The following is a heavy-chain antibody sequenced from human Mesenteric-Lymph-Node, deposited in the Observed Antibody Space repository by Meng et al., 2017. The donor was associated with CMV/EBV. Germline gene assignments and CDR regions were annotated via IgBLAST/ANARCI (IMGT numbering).Heavy chain of an antibody. Sequence: GGSLRLSCAASGFTFDDYAMHWIRQAPGKGLEWVSGIRWIGYADSVKGRSTISRGNAKNTLYLQMNSLRAEDTAVYYCAKVSPPRSLYIVVVPAAADYYGMDVWGQGTTVTVSS. D-gene: IGHD2-2*01. CDR3: AKVSPPRSLYIVVVPAAADYYGMDV. V-gene: IGHV3-9*01. CDR1: GFTFDDYA. CDR2: IRWI. J-gene: IGHJ6*02.